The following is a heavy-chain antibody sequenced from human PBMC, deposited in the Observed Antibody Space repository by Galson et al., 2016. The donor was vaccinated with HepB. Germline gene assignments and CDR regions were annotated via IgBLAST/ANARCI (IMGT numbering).Heavy chain of an antibody. CDR2: IYHSGST. Sequence: SETLSLTCAVSGDSISSPNWWSWVRQPPGKGLEWIGEIYHSGSTNYNPSLKTRVTISVDKSNNQFSLKLSSVTAADTAVYYCARNVGTTFDFDYWGQGTLVTVSS. J-gene: IGHJ4*02. V-gene: IGHV4-4*02. D-gene: IGHD3-16*01. CDR3: ARNVGTTFDFDY. CDR1: GDSISSPNW.